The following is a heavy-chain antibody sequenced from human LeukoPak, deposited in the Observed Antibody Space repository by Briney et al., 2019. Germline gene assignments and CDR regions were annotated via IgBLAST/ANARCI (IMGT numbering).Heavy chain of an antibody. CDR3: AKDWGEYFDYVWGSFTSFDF. J-gene: IGHJ4*02. V-gene: IGHV3-23*01. CDR1: GFTFSSYG. Sequence: GGSLRLSCAASGFTFSSYGVSWVRQAPGKGLEWVSGISGSGHRTYYADSVKGRFTISRDNSKNTLYLQMNSLRAEDTALYYCAKDWGEYFDYVWGSFTSFDFWGQGTLVTVSS. CDR2: ISGSGHRT. D-gene: IGHD3-16*01.